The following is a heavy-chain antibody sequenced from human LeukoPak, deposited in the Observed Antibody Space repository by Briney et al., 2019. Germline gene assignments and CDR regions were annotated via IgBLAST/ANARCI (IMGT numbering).Heavy chain of an antibody. CDR1: GYTFTSYD. V-gene: IGHV1-8*01. J-gene: IGHJ6*02. CDR2: MNPNSGNT. Sequence: GASVKVSCKASGYTFTSYDINWVRQATGQGLEWMGWMNPNSGNTGYAQKFQGRVTMTRNTSISTAYMELSSLRSEDTAVYYCARGNLFYGVPDGMFKTSGVDVWGQGTTVTVSS. CDR3: ARGNLFYGVPDGMFKTSGVDV. D-gene: IGHD2-2*01.